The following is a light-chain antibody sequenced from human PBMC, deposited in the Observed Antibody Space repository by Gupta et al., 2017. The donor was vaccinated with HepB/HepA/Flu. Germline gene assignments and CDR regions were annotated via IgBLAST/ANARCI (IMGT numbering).Light chain of an antibody. Sequence: DIQLTQSPSFMSASLGDRVTITCRASQGMTSYLAWYQQKPGRAPKLLIYAASTLQSGVPSRFSGSGSGTEFTLTISSLQPEDFATYYCQQLNSYPFAFGPGTKVDIK. V-gene: IGKV1-9*01. CDR3: QQLNSYPFA. J-gene: IGKJ3*01. CDR1: QGMTSY. CDR2: AAS.